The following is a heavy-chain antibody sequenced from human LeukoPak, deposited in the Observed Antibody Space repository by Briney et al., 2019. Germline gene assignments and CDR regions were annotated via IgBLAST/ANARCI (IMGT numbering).Heavy chain of an antibody. CDR3: ARDLGYSSGWYLDAFDI. V-gene: IGHV4-59*12. CDR2: IYYSGST. CDR1: GGSISSYY. J-gene: IGHJ3*02. D-gene: IGHD6-19*01. Sequence: SETLSLTCTVSGGSISSYYWSWIRQPPGKGLEWIGYIYYSGSTNYNPSLKSRVTISVDKSKNQFSLKLSSVTAADTAVYYCARDLGYSSGWYLDAFDIWGQGTMVTVSS.